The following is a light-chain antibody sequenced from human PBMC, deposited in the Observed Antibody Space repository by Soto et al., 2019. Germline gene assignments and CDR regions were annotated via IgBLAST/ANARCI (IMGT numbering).Light chain of an antibody. J-gene: IGKJ1*01. CDR1: QSISSW. V-gene: IGKV1-5*01. CDR2: DAS. Sequence: DIQMTQSPSTLSASVGDRVTITCRASQSISSWLAWYQQKLGRAPRLLIYDASSLESGVPSRFSGSGSGTDFTLTISGLQPDDFATYYCQQYSDSSGAFGQGTKVDIK. CDR3: QQYSDSSGA.